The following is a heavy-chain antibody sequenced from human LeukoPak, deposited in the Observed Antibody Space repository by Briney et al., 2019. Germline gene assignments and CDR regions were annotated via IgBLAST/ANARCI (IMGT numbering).Heavy chain of an antibody. CDR3: ARDSRYSSSDY. CDR2: ISYDGSNK. D-gene: IGHD6-6*01. V-gene: IGHV3-30*03. J-gene: IGHJ4*02. Sequence: GGSLRLSCAASGFTFSSYGMHWVRQAPGKGLEWVAVISYDGSNKYYADSVKGRFTISRDNAKNSLYLQMNSLRAEDTAVYYCARDSRYSSSDYWGQGTLVTVSS. CDR1: GFTFSSYG.